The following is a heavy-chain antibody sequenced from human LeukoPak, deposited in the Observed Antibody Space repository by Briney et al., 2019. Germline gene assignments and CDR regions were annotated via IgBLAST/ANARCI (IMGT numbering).Heavy chain of an antibody. CDR2: IYHSGNT. Sequence: SETLSLTSTVSAYSITSVYYWGWIRQPPGKWLEWIGSIYHSGNTYYNPSLKTPVTISLDTPKNQLSLKLSSVTAADTAVYYCARGSGYCDSTTCYNWFDPWGQGTLVTVSS. CDR3: ARGSGYCDSTTCYNWFDP. J-gene: IGHJ5*02. CDR1: AYSITSVYY. D-gene: IGHD2-2*01. V-gene: IGHV4-38-2*02.